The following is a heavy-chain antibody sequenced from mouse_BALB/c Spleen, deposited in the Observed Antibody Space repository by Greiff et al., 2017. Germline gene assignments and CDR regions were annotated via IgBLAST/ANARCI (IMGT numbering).Heavy chain of an antibody. Sequence: QVQLQQSGAELVRPGTSVKISCKASGYTFTNYWLGWVKQRPGHGLEWIGDIYPGGGYTNYNEKFKGKATLTADTSSSTAYMQLSSLTSEDSAVYFCARGGYGNYGFDYWGQGTTLTVSS. D-gene: IGHD2-10*02. CDR2: IYPGGGYT. J-gene: IGHJ2*01. V-gene: IGHV1-63*02. CDR1: GYTFTNYW. CDR3: ARGGYGNYGFDY.